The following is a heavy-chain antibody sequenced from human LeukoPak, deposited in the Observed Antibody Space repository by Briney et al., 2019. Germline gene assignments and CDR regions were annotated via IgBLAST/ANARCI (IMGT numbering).Heavy chain of an antibody. D-gene: IGHD4-17*01. J-gene: IGHJ1*01. CDR2: IYWDDDK. CDR1: GFSRSTSGVG. CDR3: AHAETVTTSEYFQH. V-gene: IGHV2-5*02. Sequence: SGPTLVNPTQTLTLTCTFSGFSRSTSGVGVGWIRQPPGKALEWLALIYWDDDKRYSPSLKSRLTITKDTSKNQVVLTMTNMDPVDTATYYCAHAETVTTSEYFQHWGQGTLVTVSS.